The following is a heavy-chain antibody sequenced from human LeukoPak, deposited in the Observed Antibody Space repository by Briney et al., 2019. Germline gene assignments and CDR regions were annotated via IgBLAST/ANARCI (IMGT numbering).Heavy chain of an antibody. Sequence: PSETLSLTCTVSGGSISGYYWSWTRQPPGKGLEWIGYIYYNTGSTNYNPSLKSRVTISVDTSKNQFSLKLSSVTAADTAVYYCARAPSGYDIDYWGQGTLVTVSS. V-gene: IGHV4-59*01. CDR2: IYYNTGST. CDR3: ARAPSGYDIDY. D-gene: IGHD5-12*01. J-gene: IGHJ4*02. CDR1: GGSISGYY.